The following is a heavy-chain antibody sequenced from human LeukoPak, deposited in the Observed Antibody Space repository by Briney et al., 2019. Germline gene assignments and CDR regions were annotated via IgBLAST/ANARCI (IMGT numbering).Heavy chain of an antibody. CDR3: ARYLALYYYDSSGNAFDI. D-gene: IGHD3-22*01. CDR1: GGSISRYY. Sequence: SETLSLTCTLSGGSISRYYWRWIREPAGKALEWLGHIYTSGSTNYNPSLKSRVTMSEDTSKNQFSLKLSSVTAANTAVYYCARYLALYYYDSSGNAFDIWGQGTMVTVSS. J-gene: IGHJ3*02. V-gene: IGHV4-4*07. CDR2: IYTSGST.